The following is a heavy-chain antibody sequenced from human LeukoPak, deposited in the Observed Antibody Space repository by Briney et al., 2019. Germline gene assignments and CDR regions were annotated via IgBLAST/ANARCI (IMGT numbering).Heavy chain of an antibody. CDR3: ARDTLASGYSYGSDV. D-gene: IGHD5-18*01. J-gene: IGHJ6*04. V-gene: IGHV4-4*07. CDR2: ISGSGTI. Sequence: PSETLSLTCTVSGGSISSYYWSWIRQPPGKGLEWIGRISGSGTITYNPALQSRLSISIDTSKNQFSLKLMSVTAADTAVYYCARDTLASGYSYGSDVWGKGTTVTVSS. CDR1: GGSISSYY.